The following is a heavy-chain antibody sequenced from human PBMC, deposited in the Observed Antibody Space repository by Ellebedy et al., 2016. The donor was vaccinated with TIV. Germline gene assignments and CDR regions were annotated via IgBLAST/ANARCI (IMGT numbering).Heavy chain of an antibody. Sequence: GGSLRLSXAASGFTFSNHSMNWVRQAPGKGLEWISYISNGSHNIQYADSVKGRLTISRDNAKNSLYLQMNSLRDEDTAVYYCARSRGPCDMTACHPYYFDSWGQGTLVTVSS. J-gene: IGHJ4*02. D-gene: IGHD3-10*01. CDR2: ISNGSHNI. CDR1: GFTFSNHS. V-gene: IGHV3-48*02. CDR3: ARSRGPCDMTACHPYYFDS.